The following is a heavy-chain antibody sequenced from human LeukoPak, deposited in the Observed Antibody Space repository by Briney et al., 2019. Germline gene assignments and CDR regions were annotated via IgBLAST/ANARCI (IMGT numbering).Heavy chain of an antibody. J-gene: IGHJ1*01. D-gene: IGHD3-22*01. CDR3: ATSSGYYVGYIRH. CDR1: GGTFSSYT. CDR2: IIPILGIA. Sequence: GASVKVSCKASGGTFSSYTISWVRQAPGQGLEWMGRIIPILGIANYAQRFQGRVTITADKSTSTAYMELSSLRSDDTAVYYCATSSGYYVGYIRHWGQGTLVTVSS. V-gene: IGHV1-69*02.